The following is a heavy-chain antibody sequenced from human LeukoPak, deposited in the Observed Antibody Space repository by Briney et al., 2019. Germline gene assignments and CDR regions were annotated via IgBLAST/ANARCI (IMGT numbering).Heavy chain of an antibody. CDR1: GGSLSRTDYY. J-gene: IGHJ1*01. V-gene: IGHV4-39*01. Sequence: SETLSLTCTVSGGSLSRTDYYRGWIRQPPGKGLEWIGWIYHSGSTYYNPSLKSRVSMSVDTSKNQFSLQLTTLPAADTAVYYSASYLTMYGHYGYWGQGALVTVSS. D-gene: IGHD4-17*01. CDR3: ASYLTMYGHYGY. CDR2: IYHSGST.